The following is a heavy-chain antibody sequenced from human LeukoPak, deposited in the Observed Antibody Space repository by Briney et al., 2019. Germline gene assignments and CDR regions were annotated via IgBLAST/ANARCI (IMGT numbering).Heavy chain of an antibody. CDR3: AGSSGWLLRY. CDR2: IYYTGST. D-gene: IGHD6-19*01. Sequence: SETLSLTCTVSVGSISSYYSSWIRQPPGKGLEWIGYIYYTGSTNYNPSLKSRVTMSVDTSKNQFSLKLSSVTAADTAVYYCAGSSGWLLRYWGQGTLVTVSS. CDR1: VGSISSYY. V-gene: IGHV4-59*01. J-gene: IGHJ4*02.